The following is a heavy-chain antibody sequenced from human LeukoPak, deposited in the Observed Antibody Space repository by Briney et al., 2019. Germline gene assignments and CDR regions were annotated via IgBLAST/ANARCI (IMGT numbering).Heavy chain of an antibody. J-gene: IGHJ4*02. CDR2: IFYSGTT. CDR1: GGSISSYY. Sequence: SETLSLTCTVSGGSISSYYWSWIRQPPGKGLEWIGYIFYSGTTNYNPSLKSRVTISVDTSKSQFSLKLSSVTAADTAVYYCARDRGYGDPFDYWGQGTLVTVFS. V-gene: IGHV4-59*01. D-gene: IGHD4-17*01. CDR3: ARDRGYGDPFDY.